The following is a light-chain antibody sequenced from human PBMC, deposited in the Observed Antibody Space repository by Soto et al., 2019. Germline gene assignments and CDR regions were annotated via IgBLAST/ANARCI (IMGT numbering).Light chain of an antibody. Sequence: EIVLTQSPGTLSLSPGERATHSCRASQSVSSSYLAWYQQKPGQAPRLLIYDASRATGIPDRFSGSGSGTDFTLTITRLEPEDFAVYYCQHYGTSALFGPGTKVDI. CDR1: QSVSSSY. J-gene: IGKJ3*01. CDR2: DAS. V-gene: IGKV3-20*01. CDR3: QHYGTSAL.